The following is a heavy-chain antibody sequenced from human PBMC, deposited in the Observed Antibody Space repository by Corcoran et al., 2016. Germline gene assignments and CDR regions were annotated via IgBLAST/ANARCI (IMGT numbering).Heavy chain of an antibody. V-gene: IGHV4-4*07. CDR3: ARCRCISGVCYLYFDH. Sequence: QVQLQESGPGLVKPSETLSLTCTVSGGSFNTHYWSWVRQPAGKVLEWLGRIFASCSANYNPSLKSRVTMSVDTSKNPFSLNLTSVTAADTAVYYCARCRCISGVCYLYFDHCGPGTLVTVSS. CDR2: IFASCSA. CDR1: GGSFNTHY. J-gene: IGHJ4*02. D-gene: IGHD2-8*01.